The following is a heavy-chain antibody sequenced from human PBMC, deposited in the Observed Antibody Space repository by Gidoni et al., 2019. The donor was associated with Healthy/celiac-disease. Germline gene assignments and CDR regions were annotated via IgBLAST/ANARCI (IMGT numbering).Heavy chain of an antibody. D-gene: IGHD2-2*01. V-gene: IGHV1-2*02. J-gene: IGHJ4*02. CDR2: INPNSGGT. Sequence: QVQLVQSGAEVKKPGASVKVSCKASGYTFTGYYMHWVRQAPGQGLEWMGWINPNSGGTNYAQKFQGRVTMTRDTSISTAYMELSRLRSDDTAVYYCARGASGTIVVVPAAMRSWGPYYFDYWGQGTLVTVSS. CDR3: ARGASGTIVVVPAAMRSWGPYYFDY. CDR1: GYTFTGYY.